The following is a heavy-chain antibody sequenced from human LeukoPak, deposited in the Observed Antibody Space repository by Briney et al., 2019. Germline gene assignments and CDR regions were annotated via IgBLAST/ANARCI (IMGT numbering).Heavy chain of an antibody. V-gene: IGHV1-46*01. Sequence: ASVKVTCKASGCTFTSYYMHWVRQPPGQGLEWMGIINPSGGSTRYAQDYQCRQTIPSDTTTTTVYMVLSRLRSEDTAVYDCARDQRSLRFLEWSITPYYYFDYWGQGTLVTVS. D-gene: IGHD3-3*01. CDR3: ARDQRSLRFLEWSITPYYYFDY. J-gene: IGHJ4*01. CDR2: INPSGGST. CDR1: GCTFTSYY.